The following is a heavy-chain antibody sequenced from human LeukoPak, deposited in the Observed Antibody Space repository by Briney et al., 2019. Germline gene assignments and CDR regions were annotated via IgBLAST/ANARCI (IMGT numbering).Heavy chain of an antibody. V-gene: IGHV3-11*01. Sequence: GGSLRLSCAASGFTLSDYYMSWIRQAPGKGLEWVSYISSSGSTIYYADSVKGRFTISRDNAKNSLYLQMNSLRAEDTAVYYCARDHSEQYYFDYWGQGTLVTVSS. J-gene: IGHJ4*02. CDR1: GFTLSDYY. D-gene: IGHD1/OR15-1a*01. CDR3: ARDHSEQYYFDY. CDR2: ISSSGSTI.